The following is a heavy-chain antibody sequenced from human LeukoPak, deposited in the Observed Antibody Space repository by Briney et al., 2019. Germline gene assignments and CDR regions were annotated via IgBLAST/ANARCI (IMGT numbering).Heavy chain of an antibody. V-gene: IGHV4-34*01. Sequence: SETLSLTCAVYDGSFSGYYWSWIRQPPGKGLEWIGEINHSGSTNYNPSPKSRVTISVDTSKNQFSLKLSSVTAADTAVYYCAGKRYYYGSGSPKPSLDYWGQGTLVTVSS. J-gene: IGHJ4*02. CDR1: DGSFSGYY. CDR2: INHSGST. CDR3: AGKRYYYGSGSPKPSLDY. D-gene: IGHD3-10*01.